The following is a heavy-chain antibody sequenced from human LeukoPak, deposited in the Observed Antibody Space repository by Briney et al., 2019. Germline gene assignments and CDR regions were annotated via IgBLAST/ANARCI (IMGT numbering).Heavy chain of an antibody. CDR2: INPNSGGT. CDR1: GYTFTGYY. CDR3: ARASPFWSGYRDAFDI. Sequence: WASVKVSCKASGYTFTGYYMHWVRQAPGQGLEWMGWINPNSGGTNYAQKFQGRVTMTRDTSTSTAYMELSRLRSDDTAVYYCARASPFWSGYRDAFDIWGQGTMVTVSS. J-gene: IGHJ3*02. V-gene: IGHV1-2*02. D-gene: IGHD3-3*01.